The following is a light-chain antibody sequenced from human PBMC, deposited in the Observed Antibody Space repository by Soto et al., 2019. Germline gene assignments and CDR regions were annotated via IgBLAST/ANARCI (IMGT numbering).Light chain of an antibody. J-gene: IGLJ1*01. V-gene: IGLV1-40*01. CDR2: GNN. CDR3: QSYDSNLSDFYV. CDR1: SSSIGAGYD. Sequence: QSVLTQPPSVSGAPGQGVTISCTGSSSSIGAGYDVHWYQQVPGTAPKLLIYGNNNRPSGVPDRFSGSKSGTSASLAITGLQAEDEADYYCQSYDSNLSDFYVFGTGTKVTVL.